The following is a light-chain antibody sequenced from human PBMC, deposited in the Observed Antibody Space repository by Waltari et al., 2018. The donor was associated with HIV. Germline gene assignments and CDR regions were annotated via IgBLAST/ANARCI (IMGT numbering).Light chain of an antibody. J-gene: IGLJ1*01. CDR1: KLGDTY. CDR3: QAWDSSAVYV. V-gene: IGLV3-1*01. CDR2: QDN. Sequence: SYELSQIPSVSVSPGQTASIPCSGDKLGDTYVSRSQKKPGQSPVVVMYQDNERPSGIPERFSGSNSGNTATLTISGAQAMDEAEYYCQAWDSSAVYVFGTGTKVTVL.